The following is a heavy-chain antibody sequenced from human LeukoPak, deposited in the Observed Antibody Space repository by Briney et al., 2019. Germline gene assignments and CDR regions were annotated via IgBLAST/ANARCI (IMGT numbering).Heavy chain of an antibody. Sequence: GVSLRLLCAASGFTVSSNYMTGVRQATGKGLEWVSVIYSGGSTYYVDSVKGRFTISRDNSKNTVYLQMNRLRADDTAVYYCARDSDDSLDYWGQGTLVTVSS. CDR2: IYSGGST. D-gene: IGHD3-22*01. V-gene: IGHV3-66*01. CDR1: GFTVSSNY. J-gene: IGHJ4*02. CDR3: ARDSDDSLDY.